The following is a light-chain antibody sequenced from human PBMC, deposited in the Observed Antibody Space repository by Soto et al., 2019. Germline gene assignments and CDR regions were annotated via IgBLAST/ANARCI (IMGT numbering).Light chain of an antibody. CDR2: GNT. J-gene: IGLJ3*02. CDR1: SSNIGAGYD. V-gene: IGLV1-40*01. CDR3: QSFDSSLSASGV. Sequence: QSVLTQPPSVSGAPGQRVTISCTGNSSNIGAGYDVHWYQQLPGRAPKVLIYGNTNRPSGVPDRFSGSKSGTSASLAIAGRQAEDEADYYCQSFDSSLSASGVFGGGTKLTVL.